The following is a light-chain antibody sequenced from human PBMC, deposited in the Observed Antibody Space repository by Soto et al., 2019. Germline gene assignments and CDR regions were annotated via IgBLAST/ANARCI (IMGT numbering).Light chain of an antibody. Sequence: EIVLTQSPATLSLSPGERATLSCRASQSIGTYLAWYQQQPGQAPRLLIYDASKRATVIPARFSGSGSGTDFTLTVSSLEDEYFDFFYCQERSKWPQVTVGGGTKVEIK. CDR1: QSIGTY. J-gene: IGKJ4*01. V-gene: IGKV3-11*01. CDR3: QERSKWPQVT. CDR2: DAS.